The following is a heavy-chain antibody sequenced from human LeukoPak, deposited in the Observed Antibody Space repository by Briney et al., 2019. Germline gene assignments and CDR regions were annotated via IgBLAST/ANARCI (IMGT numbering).Heavy chain of an antibody. CDR1: GYTFTGYY. CDR2: INPNSGGT. D-gene: IGHD3-10*01. V-gene: IGHV1-2*02. J-gene: IGHJ6*03. Sequence: ASVKVSCKASGYTFTGYYMHWVRQAPGQGLEWMGWINPNSGGTNYAQKFHGRVTMTRDTSISTACMELSRLRSDDTAVYYCAREGSDYGSGRYYYYYYMDVWGKGTTVTVSS. CDR3: AREGSDYGSGRYYYYYYMDV.